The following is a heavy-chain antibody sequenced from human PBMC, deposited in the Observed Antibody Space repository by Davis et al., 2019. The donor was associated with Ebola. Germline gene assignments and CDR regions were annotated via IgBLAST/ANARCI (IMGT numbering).Heavy chain of an antibody. J-gene: IGHJ4*02. Sequence: AASVKVSCKASGYTFIGYGLNWVRQAPGPGLEWMGWISTNTGNPTYAQGFTGRFVFSLDTSVSTAYLQISSLEADDTAVYYCARGPTGALDYWGQGTLVTVSS. CDR3: ARGPTGALDY. CDR1: GYTFIGYG. D-gene: IGHD7-27*01. V-gene: IGHV7-4-1*02. CDR2: ISTNTGNP.